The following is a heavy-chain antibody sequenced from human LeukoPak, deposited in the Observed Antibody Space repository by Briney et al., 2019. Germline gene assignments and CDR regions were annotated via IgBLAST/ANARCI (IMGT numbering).Heavy chain of an antibody. CDR1: GGSISGGSYY. CDR3: ARDFRGRYCSGGSCYSEADY. J-gene: IGHJ4*02. Sequence: PSQTLSLTCTVSGGSISGGSYYWSWIRQPAGKGLEWIGRIYASGSTNYNPSLNNRLTISLDTSKNQFSLKLSSVTAADTAVYYCARDFRGRYCSGGSCYSEADYWGQGTLVTVSS. CDR2: IYASGST. V-gene: IGHV4-61*02. D-gene: IGHD2-15*01.